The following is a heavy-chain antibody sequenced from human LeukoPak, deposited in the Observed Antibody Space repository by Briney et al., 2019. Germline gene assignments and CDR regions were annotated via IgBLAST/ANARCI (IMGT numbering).Heavy chain of an antibody. D-gene: IGHD5-18*01. CDR2: ISSSGCTI. CDR1: GFTFSSYE. Sequence: GGSLRLSCAASGFTFSSYEMNWVRQAPGKGLEWVSYISSSGCTIYYADSVKGRFTISRDNAKNSLYLQMNSLRAEDTAVYYCARGEDTAIVSWFDPWGQGTLVTVSS. CDR3: ARGEDTAIVSWFDP. V-gene: IGHV3-48*03. J-gene: IGHJ5*02.